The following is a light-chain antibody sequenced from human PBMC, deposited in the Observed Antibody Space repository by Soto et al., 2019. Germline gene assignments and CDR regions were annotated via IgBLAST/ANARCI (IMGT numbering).Light chain of an antibody. CDR3: QQSDNLFT. CDR1: QSISSY. J-gene: IGKJ3*01. V-gene: IGKV1-39*01. Sequence: DIQMTQSPSSLSASVGDRVTITCRASQSISSYLNWYQQKPGKAPKLLIYAASSLQSGVPSRFSGSGSGTEFTLTITSLQPEDFATYFCQQSDNLFTFGPGT. CDR2: AAS.